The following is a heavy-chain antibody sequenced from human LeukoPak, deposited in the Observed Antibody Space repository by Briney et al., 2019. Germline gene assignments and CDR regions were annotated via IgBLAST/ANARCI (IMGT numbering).Heavy chain of an antibody. Sequence: ASVKVSCKASDYTFTSYGISWVRQAPGQGLEWMGWISAYNGNTNYAQKLQGRVTMTTDTSTSTAYMELRSLRSDDTAVYYCARDQLRYFDWLLLPDYWGQGTLVTVSS. J-gene: IGHJ4*02. D-gene: IGHD3-9*01. V-gene: IGHV1-18*01. CDR3: ARDQLRYFDWLLLPDY. CDR1: DYTFTSYG. CDR2: ISAYNGNT.